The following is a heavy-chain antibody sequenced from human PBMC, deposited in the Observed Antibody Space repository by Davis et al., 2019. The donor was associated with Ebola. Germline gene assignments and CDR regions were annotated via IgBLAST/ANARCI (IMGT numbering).Heavy chain of an antibody. CDR2: IGQTGHTI. CDR3: SRKGVGTTKNAFDI. J-gene: IGHJ3*02. CDR1: GFTFSNAW. Sequence: GGSLRLSCVASGFTFSNAWMNWVRQAPGKGPEWLAFIGQTGHTIYYADSVKGRFTISRDNAKNSLSLQINSLRDDDTAVYYCSRKGVGTTKNAFDIWGHGTLVTVSS. D-gene: IGHD1-26*01. V-gene: IGHV3-48*02.